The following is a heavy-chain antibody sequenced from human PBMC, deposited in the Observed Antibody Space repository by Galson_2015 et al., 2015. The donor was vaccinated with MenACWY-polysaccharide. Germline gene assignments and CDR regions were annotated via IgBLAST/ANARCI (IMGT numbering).Heavy chain of an antibody. CDR2: ISKSGDSI. V-gene: IGHV3-11*01. CDR1: GFSLGAWY. J-gene: IGHJ6*02. Sequence: SLRLSCAASGFSLGAWYMSWIRQAPGKGLGWLSYISKSGDSIYYGDSVKGRFAISRDNAKNSVYLQLNSLEVEDTAIYYCARGHYGLDVWGQGTTVTVSS. CDR3: ARGHYGLDV.